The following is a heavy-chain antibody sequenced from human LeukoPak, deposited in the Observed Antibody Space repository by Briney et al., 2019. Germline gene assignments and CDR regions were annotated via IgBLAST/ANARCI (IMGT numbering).Heavy chain of an antibody. J-gene: IGHJ4*02. CDR1: GVSISSYY. CDR2: FYTSGST. V-gene: IGHV4-4*07. CDR3: ARDSYYYDSSGYRGFDY. D-gene: IGHD3-22*01. Sequence: KPSETLSLTCTFSGVSISSYYWSWIRQPAGKGLEWIGRFYTSGSTNYNPSLKSRVTMSVDTSKNQFSLKLRSVTAADTAVYYCARDSYYYDSSGYRGFDYWGQGTLVTVSS.